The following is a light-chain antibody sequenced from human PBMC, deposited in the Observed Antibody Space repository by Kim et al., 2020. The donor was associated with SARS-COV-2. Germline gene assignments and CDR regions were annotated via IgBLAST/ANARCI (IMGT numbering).Light chain of an antibody. CDR2: GAS. Sequence: SQGERATLSCRASQSVSSSYLAWYQQKPGQAPRLLIYGASSRATGIPDRFSGSGSGTDFTLTISRLEPEDFAVYYCQQYGSSPRTFGQGTKVEIK. CDR3: QQYGSSPRT. J-gene: IGKJ1*01. V-gene: IGKV3-20*01. CDR1: QSVSSSY.